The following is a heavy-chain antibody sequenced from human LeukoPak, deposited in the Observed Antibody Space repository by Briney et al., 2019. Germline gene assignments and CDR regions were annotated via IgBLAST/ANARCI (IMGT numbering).Heavy chain of an antibody. V-gene: IGHV4-39*01. D-gene: IGHD3-3*01. CDR1: GGSISSSSYY. CDR2: IYYSGST. J-gene: IGHJ4*02. Sequence: PSETLSLTCTVSGGSISSSSYYWGWIRQPPGKGLEWIGSIYYSGSTYYNPSLKSRVTISVDTSKNQFSLKLSSVTAADTAVYYCARHRGITIFGVVIYYFDYWGQGTLVTVSS. CDR3: ARHRGITIFGVVIYYFDY.